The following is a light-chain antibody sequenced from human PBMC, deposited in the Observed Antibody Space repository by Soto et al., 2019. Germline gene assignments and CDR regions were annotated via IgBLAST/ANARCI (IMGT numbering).Light chain of an antibody. CDR2: DVS. V-gene: IGLV2-14*03. CDR1: TSDIGDYDY. CDR3: SSYTTVSPHVL. Sequence: QSVLTQPASVSGSPGQSVTISCTGTTSDIGDYDYVSWYQQYPDKAPKLVIFDVSARPSGIFTRFSGSKSGNTAFLTISGLQAEDEADYFCSSYTTVSPHVLFGGGTKLTVL. J-gene: IGLJ3*02.